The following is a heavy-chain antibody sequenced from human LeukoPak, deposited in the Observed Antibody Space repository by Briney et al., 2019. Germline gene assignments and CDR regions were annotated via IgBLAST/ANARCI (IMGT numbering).Heavy chain of an antibody. CDR2: ISHSGDAT. J-gene: IGHJ4*02. Sequence: PGGSLRLSCAAFGIAFDKNAMTWVRQAPGKGLEWVSTISHSGDATHYADSVKGRFTISRDNSKNTVSLQMSSLRVEDTAVYYCANFKGKDGIKDHFDYWGQGTLVTVSS. D-gene: IGHD5-24*01. CDR3: ANFKGKDGIKDHFDY. V-gene: IGHV3-23*01. CDR1: GIAFDKNA.